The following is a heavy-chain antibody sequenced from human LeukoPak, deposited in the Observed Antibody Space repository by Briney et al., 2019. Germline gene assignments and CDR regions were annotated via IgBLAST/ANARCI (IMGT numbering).Heavy chain of an antibody. V-gene: IGHV4-59*12. D-gene: IGHD2-2*01. J-gene: IGHJ4*02. Sequence: SETLSLTCTVYGGSISSYYWSWIRQPPGKGLEWIGYIYYSGSTNYNPSLKSRVTISVDTSKNQFSLSLTSVTAADTAVYYCTRESRPFCPFAYWGQGVLVTVSS. CDR2: IYYSGST. CDR1: GGSISSYY. CDR3: TRESRPFCPFAY.